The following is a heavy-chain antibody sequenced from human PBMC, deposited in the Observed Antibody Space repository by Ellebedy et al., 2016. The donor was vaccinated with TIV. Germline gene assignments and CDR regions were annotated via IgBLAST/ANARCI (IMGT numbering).Heavy chain of an antibody. D-gene: IGHD3-10*01. CDR1: GFTFSDYY. J-gene: IGHJ4*02. V-gene: IGHV3-11*01. Sequence: PGGSLRLSCAASGFTFSDYYMSWIRQAPGKGLEWVSYINSPNTIYYADSVKGRFTVSRDNAKNSLYLQMNSLRAEDTAVYYCSSHYDSGRNYWGQGTLVTVSS. CDR3: SSHYDSGRNY. CDR2: INSPNTI.